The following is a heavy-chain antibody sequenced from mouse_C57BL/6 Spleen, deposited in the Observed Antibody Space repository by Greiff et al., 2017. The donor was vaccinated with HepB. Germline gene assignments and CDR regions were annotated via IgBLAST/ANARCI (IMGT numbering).Heavy chain of an antibody. CDR3: TTRYGSSYWYFDV. CDR1: GFNIKDDY. V-gene: IGHV14-4*01. Sequence: EVQLQQSGAELVRPGASVKLSCTASGFNIKDDYMHWVKQRPEQGLEWIGWIDPENGDTEYASKFQGKATITADTSSNTAYLQLSSLTSEDTAVYDCTTRYGSSYWYFDVWGTGTTVTVSS. J-gene: IGHJ1*03. D-gene: IGHD1-1*01. CDR2: IDPENGDT.